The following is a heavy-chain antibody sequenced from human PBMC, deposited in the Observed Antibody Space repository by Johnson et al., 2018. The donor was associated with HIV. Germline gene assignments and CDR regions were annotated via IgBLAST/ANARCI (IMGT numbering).Heavy chain of an antibody. V-gene: IGHV3-30*02. CDR1: GFTFSSYG. CDR2: IRYDGSNK. D-gene: IGHD3-3*01. CDR3: TTGTLFFQGSGYTTTYDAFDI. J-gene: IGHJ3*02. Sequence: QVQLVESGGGVVQPGGSLRLSCAASGFTFSSYGMHWVRQAPGKGLEWVAFIRYDGSNKYYADSVKGRFTISRDNSKNTLYLQMNSLKTEDTGVYYCTTGTLFFQGSGYTTTYDAFDIWGQGTMVIVSS.